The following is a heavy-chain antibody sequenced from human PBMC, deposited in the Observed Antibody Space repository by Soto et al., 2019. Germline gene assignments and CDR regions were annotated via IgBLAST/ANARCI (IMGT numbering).Heavy chain of an antibody. CDR1: GFRFSIYS. J-gene: IGHJ4*02. D-gene: IGHD6-19*01. Sequence: EVQLVESGGALVQRGGSLTLSCAASGFRFSIYSMNWVRQAPGKGLEWSAYITSDTKTIKYAESVKGRFNISRDNAKNSVYRQMDNLSDEDTAVYYCARSVEGHFDYWGQGTVVTVSS. V-gene: IGHV3-48*02. CDR3: ARSVEGHFDY. CDR2: ITSDTKTI.